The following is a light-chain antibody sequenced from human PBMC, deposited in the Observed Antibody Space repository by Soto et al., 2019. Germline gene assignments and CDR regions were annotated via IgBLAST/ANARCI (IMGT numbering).Light chain of an antibody. Sequence: QSVLTQPPSASGTPGQRVTISCSGSSSNIGSNTVNWYQQLPGTAPKLLIYSNNQRPSGVPDRFSGSKSGTSASLAISGLQSEDEAEYDCAAWDDSLNGSYVFGTGTKVTVL. V-gene: IGLV1-44*01. J-gene: IGLJ1*01. CDR3: AAWDDSLNGSYV. CDR1: SSNIGSNT. CDR2: SNN.